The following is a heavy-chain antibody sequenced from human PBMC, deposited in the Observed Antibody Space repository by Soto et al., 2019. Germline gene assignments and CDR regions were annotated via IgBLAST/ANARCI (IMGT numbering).Heavy chain of an antibody. CDR2: ISGSGGDT. D-gene: IGHD2-21*02. J-gene: IGHJ4*02. Sequence: PGGSLRLSCSASGFTFTSYAMSWVRQAPGKGLEWVSGISGSGGDTKSADSVKGRFTISRDNFKNMLYLQMNSLRAEDTAVYYCARRQGAYCGNDCLLPYDYWGQGTLVTVSS. CDR1: GFTFTSYA. V-gene: IGHV3-23*01. CDR3: ARRQGAYCGNDCLLPYDY.